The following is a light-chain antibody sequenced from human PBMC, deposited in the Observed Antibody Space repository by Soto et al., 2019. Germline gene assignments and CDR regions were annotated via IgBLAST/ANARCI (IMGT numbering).Light chain of an antibody. CDR1: SSDVGAYNF. CDR3: SSYTSISTRV. CDR2: EVS. J-gene: IGLJ1*01. Sequence: QSVLTQPASVSGSPGQSISISCTGTSSDVGAYNFVSWFQQHPGKAPRVMIYEVSSRPSGVSNRFSGSKSGNTASLTISGLQAEDEAAYYCSSYTSISTRVFGTGTKLTVL. V-gene: IGLV2-14*01.